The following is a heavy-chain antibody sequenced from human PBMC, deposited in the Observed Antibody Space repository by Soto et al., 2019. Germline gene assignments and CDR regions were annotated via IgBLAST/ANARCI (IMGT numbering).Heavy chain of an antibody. D-gene: IGHD2-8*01. J-gene: IGHJ1*01. Sequence: ASVKVPCQASRYTFTNDVMHWVRQAPGQRLECMGWINAGNGNTKYSQNFQGRVTITRDTSASTAYLEVSSLRTEDTAVYYCARGITSGHPQYFQHWGQGTLVTVSS. V-gene: IGHV1-3*01. CDR2: INAGNGNT. CDR3: ARGITSGHPQYFQH. CDR1: RYTFTNDV.